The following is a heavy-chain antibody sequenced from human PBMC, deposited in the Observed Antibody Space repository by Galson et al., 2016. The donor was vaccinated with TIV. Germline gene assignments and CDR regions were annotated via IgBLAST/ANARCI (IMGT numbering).Heavy chain of an antibody. V-gene: IGHV5-51*03. CDR3: ARQYDFGDYRGDAFDI. J-gene: IGHJ3*02. Sequence: QSGAEVKKPGESLKISRKASGYRFTSYWIAWVRQVPGKGLEWVGVVNPGGSIIRYSPPFQGQVTISSDKSINTAYLQWISLKASDTATYYCARQYDFGDYRGDAFDIWGQGTMVIVSS. D-gene: IGHD4-17*01. CDR2: VNPGGSII. CDR1: GYRFTSYW.